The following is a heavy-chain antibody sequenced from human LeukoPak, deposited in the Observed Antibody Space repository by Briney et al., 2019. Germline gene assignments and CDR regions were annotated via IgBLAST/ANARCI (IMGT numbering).Heavy chain of an antibody. D-gene: IGHD3-10*01. V-gene: IGHV3-23*01. CDR3: AKKIIAVRGWRRYFDY. Sequence: PGGSLRLSCAASGFTFSSYGMRWVRQAPGKGLEWVSAISGSGGSTYYADSVKGRFTISRDNSKNTLYLQMNSLRAEDTAVYYCAKKIIAVRGWRRYFDYWGQGTLVTVSS. J-gene: IGHJ4*02. CDR1: GFTFSSYG. CDR2: ISGSGGST.